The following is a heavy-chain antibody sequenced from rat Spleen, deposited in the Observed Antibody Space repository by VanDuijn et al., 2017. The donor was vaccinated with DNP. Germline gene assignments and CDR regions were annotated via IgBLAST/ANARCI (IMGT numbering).Heavy chain of an antibody. D-gene: IGHD4-5*01. CDR1: GFTFSSSP. CDR3: ARGVTRFDY. J-gene: IGHJ2*01. Sequence: EVQLVESGGGLVQPGGSLKLSCGASGFTFSSSPMAWVRQAPTKGLEWVASISTNGSSTFCRDSVKGRFTISRANAQNTLFLEMNSLSSEDTATYYCARGVTRFDYWGQGVMVTVSS. CDR2: ISTNGSST. V-gene: IGHV5-46*01.